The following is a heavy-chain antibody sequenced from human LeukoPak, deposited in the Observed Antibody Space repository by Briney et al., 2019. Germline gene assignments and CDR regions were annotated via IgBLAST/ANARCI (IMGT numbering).Heavy chain of an antibody. V-gene: IGHV4-4*07. CDR2: IYTSGST. D-gene: IGHD3-22*01. CDR1: GGSISSYH. CDR3: ARDRYYYDSSGYYSLDY. J-gene: IGHJ4*02. Sequence: SETLSLTCTVSGGSISSYHWSWIRQPAGKGLEWIGRIYTSGSTNYNPSLKSRVTMSVDTSKNQFSLKLSSVTAADTAVYHCARDRYYYDSSGYYSLDYWGQGTLVTVSS.